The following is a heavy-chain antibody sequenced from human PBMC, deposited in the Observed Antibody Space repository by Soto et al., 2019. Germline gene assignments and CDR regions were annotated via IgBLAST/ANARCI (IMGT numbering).Heavy chain of an antibody. CDR1: GFTFSSYG. CDR3: AKDGASSDSSSWYY. V-gene: IGHV3-23*01. D-gene: IGHD6-13*01. CDR2: ISGSGGSA. J-gene: IGHJ4*02. Sequence: VQLLDSGGGLVQPGGSLRLSCAASGFTFSSYGMNWVRQTPGKGLEWVSAISGSGGSAYYADSVKGRFTISRDNSKNTLFLQTNSLRAEDTAVYYCAKDGASSDSSSWYYWGQGTLVTVSS.